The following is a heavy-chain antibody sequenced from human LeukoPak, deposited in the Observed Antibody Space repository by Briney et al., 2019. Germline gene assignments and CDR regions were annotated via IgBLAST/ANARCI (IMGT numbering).Heavy chain of an antibody. Sequence: PSETLSLTCTVSGDSISSSRYYWVCIRQPPGKGLEWIGSVYYSGTIYSNPSLKSPVTTSVDTSNNQFSLKLHSVTAANTAVYYCARGWRDGYTVRYYVDVWGKGTTVTVSS. CDR3: ARGWRDGYTVRYYVDV. J-gene: IGHJ6*03. D-gene: IGHD5-24*01. CDR2: VYYSGTI. CDR1: GDSISSSRYY. V-gene: IGHV4-39*01.